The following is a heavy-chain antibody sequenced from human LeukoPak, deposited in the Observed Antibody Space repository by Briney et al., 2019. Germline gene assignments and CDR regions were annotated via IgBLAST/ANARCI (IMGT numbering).Heavy chain of an antibody. D-gene: IGHD2-15*01. CDR2: INEDGSEE. J-gene: IGHJ4*02. CDR3: ARAGDGTAARDY. Sequence: GGSLRLSCAPSGFTFSRYWMSWVRQAPGKGLDWVANINEDGSEEYYVDSVRGRFTIARDNAKNSLYLQMNSLRAEDTAVYYCARAGDGTAARDYWGQGTLVTVSS. CDR1: GFTFSRYW. V-gene: IGHV3-7*01.